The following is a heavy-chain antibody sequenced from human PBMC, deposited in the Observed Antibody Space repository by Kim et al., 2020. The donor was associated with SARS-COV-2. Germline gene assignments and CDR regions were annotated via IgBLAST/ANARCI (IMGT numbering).Heavy chain of an antibody. CDR3: ARARVYGQMLVSVSFDY. D-gene: IGHD2-8*01. V-gene: IGHV4-31*03. CDR1: GGSISSGGYY. J-gene: IGHJ4*02. CDR2: IYYSGST. Sequence: SETLSLTCTVSGGSISSGGYYWSWIRQHPGKGLEWIGYIYYSGSTYYNPSLKSRVTISVDTSKNQFSLKLSSVTAADTAVYYCARARVYGQMLVSVSFDYGRQGTLVSVSS.